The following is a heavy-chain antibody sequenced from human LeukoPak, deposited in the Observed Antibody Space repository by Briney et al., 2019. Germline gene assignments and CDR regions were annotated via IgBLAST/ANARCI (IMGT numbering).Heavy chain of an antibody. CDR1: GFTFDDYG. D-gene: IGHD2-8*01. Sequence: RAGGSLRLSCAASGFTFDDYGMSWVRQAPGKGLEWVSGINWNGGSTGYADSVKGRFTISRDNAKNSLYLQMNSLRAEDTALYYCAREMGGYCTNGVCYRGDAFDIWGQGTMVTVSS. CDR3: AREMGGYCTNGVCYRGDAFDI. CDR2: INWNGGST. V-gene: IGHV3-20*04. J-gene: IGHJ3*02.